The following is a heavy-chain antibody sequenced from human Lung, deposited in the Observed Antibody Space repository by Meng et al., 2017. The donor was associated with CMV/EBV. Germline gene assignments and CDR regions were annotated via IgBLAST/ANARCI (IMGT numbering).Heavy chain of an antibody. J-gene: IGHJ6*02. Sequence: GESLKISCAASGFTFSSYEMNWVRQAPGKGLEWVSYISSSGSTIYYADSVKGRFTISRDNAKNSLYLQMNSLRAEDTAVYYCARNGQYYDFWSGYYKISHYYYYYGMDVWGQGXTVTVSS. V-gene: IGHV3-48*03. CDR3: ARNGQYYDFWSGYYKISHYYYYYGMDV. CDR1: GFTFSSYE. D-gene: IGHD3-3*01. CDR2: ISSSGSTI.